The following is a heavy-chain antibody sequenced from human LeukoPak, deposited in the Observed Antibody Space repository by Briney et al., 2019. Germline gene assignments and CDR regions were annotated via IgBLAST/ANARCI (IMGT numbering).Heavy chain of an antibody. Sequence: PGRSLRLSCAASGFTFDDYAMHWVRQAPGKGLEWVSGITWSSSSIGYADSVKGRFTISRDNAKNSLYLQMNSLRAEDTALYYCAKRSSVRAVVATGCFDYWGQGTLVTVSS. CDR3: AKRSSVRAVVATGCFDY. D-gene: IGHD5-12*01. CDR2: ITWSSSSI. J-gene: IGHJ4*02. CDR1: GFTFDDYA. V-gene: IGHV3-9*01.